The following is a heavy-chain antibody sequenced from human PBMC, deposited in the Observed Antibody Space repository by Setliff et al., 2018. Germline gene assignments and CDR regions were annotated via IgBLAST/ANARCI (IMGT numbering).Heavy chain of an antibody. D-gene: IGHD1-26*01. V-gene: IGHV4-61*09. J-gene: IGHJ4*02. CDR2: ISPSGST. Sequence: SETLSLTCSVSGASITSGGFYWTWIRQPAGKGLEWIGHISPSGSTTYNPSVKSRVTISLDTSKNHFSLKLDSMTAADTALYYCARSPSSGAYWNPRPFYSDYWARGTLVTVSS. CDR3: ARSPSSGAYWNPRPFYSDY. CDR1: GASITSGGFY.